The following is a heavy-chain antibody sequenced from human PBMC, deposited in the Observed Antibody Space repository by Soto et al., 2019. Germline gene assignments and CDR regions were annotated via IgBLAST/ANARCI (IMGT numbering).Heavy chain of an antibody. D-gene: IGHD3-22*01. CDR1: GYTFTSYY. CDR3: ARSGDSSGYFHSTPFDY. Sequence: ASVKVSCKASGYTFTSYYMHWVRQAPGQGLEWMGIINPSGGSTSYAQKFQGRVTMTRDTSTSTVYMELSSLRSEDTAVYYCARSGDSSGYFHSTPFDYWRQRTLVTVSS. CDR2: INPSGGST. J-gene: IGHJ4*02. V-gene: IGHV1-46*01.